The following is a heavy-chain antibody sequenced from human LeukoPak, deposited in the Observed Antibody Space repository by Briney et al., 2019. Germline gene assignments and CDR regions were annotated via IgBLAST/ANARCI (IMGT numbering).Heavy chain of an antibody. Sequence: GGSLRLSCAASGFTFSSYSMNWVRQAPGKGLEWVSSISSSSSYMYYADSVKGRFTISRDNAKNSLYLQINSLRAEDTAVYYCARDFIVGAKNWFDPWGQGTLVTVSS. V-gene: IGHV3-21*01. CDR1: GFTFSSYS. CDR2: ISSSSSYM. D-gene: IGHD1-26*01. CDR3: ARDFIVGAKNWFDP. J-gene: IGHJ5*02.